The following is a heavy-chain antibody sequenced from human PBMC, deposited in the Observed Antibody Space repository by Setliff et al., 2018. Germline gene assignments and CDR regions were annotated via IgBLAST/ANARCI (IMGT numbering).Heavy chain of an antibody. J-gene: IGHJ4*02. Sequence: ETLSLTCTVSDGSLSTYYWSWIRQPPGKGLEFIGYVYYSGTANYSPSLRSRLTISVGTSKNQFSLKLRSVTAADTAVYYCARGGTFRYFDFWGQGAPITVSS. CDR2: VYYSGTA. CDR3: ARGGTFRYFDF. V-gene: IGHV4-59*01. CDR1: DGSLSTYY. D-gene: IGHD5-12*01.